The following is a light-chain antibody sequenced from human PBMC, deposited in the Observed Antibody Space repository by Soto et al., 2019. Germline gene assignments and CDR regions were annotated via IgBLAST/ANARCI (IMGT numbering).Light chain of an antibody. Sequence: DIQMTQSPSSLSASVGDIVTITCRASQSIGNFLSWFQQKPGKAPKLLIFAASNLQNGVPSRFSGSGSGTDFTFTISSLQPEDFASYYGQQALGTFSNVTQLDI. CDR1: QSIGNF. CDR3: QQALGT. CDR2: AAS. J-gene: IGKJ5*01. V-gene: IGKV1-39*01.